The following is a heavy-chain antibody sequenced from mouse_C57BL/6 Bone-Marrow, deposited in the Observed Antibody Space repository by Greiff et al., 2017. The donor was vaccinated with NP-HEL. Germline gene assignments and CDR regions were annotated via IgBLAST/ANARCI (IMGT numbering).Heavy chain of an antibody. J-gene: IGHJ1*03. D-gene: IGHD1-3*01. Sequence: QVQLKQSGAELARPGASVKLSCKASGYTFTSYGISWVKQRPGQGLEWIGEIYPRSGNTYYNEKFKGKATLTADKSSSTAYMELRSLTSEDSAVYFCSQALGWYFDVWGTGTTVTVSA. CDR2: IYPRSGNT. CDR3: SQALGWYFDV. CDR1: GYTFTSYG. V-gene: IGHV1-81*01.